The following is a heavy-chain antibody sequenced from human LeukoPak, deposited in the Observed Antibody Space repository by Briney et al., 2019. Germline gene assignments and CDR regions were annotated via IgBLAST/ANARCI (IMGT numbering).Heavy chain of an antibody. J-gene: IGHJ4*02. D-gene: IGHD3-22*01. V-gene: IGHV4-59*04. CDR1: GGSISSYY. Sequence: SETLSLTCAVSGGSISSYYWSWIRQPPRKGLELIGYIYYSGSTYYNPSLQSRVTISVDTSKNQFSLKLSSVTAADTAVYYCARLLSGYYSREDYWGQGTLVTVSS. CDR2: IYYSGST. CDR3: ARLLSGYYSREDY.